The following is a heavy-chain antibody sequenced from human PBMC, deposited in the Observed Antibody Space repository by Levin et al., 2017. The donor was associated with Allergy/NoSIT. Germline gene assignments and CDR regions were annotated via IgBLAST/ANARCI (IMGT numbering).Heavy chain of an antibody. V-gene: IGHV3-21*01. J-gene: IGHJ4*02. CDR2: ISSRSSNI. D-gene: IGHD2-15*01. Sequence: GGSLRLSCAASGFTFSNYSMNWVRQAPGKGLEWVSSISSRSSNIYYADSVKGRFTISRDNAKNSLYLQMNSLRAEETAVYYCARDATAVSSDYWGQGTLVTVSS. CDR3: ARDATAVSSDY. CDR1: GFTFSNYS.